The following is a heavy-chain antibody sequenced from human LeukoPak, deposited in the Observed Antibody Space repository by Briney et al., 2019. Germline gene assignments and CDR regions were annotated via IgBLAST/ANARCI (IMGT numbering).Heavy chain of an antibody. CDR2: ISDDGRNK. V-gene: IGHV3-30*18. CDR3: AKRPSDYGDYVTYFDY. CDR1: GFSFISYG. Sequence: GGSLRLSCAASGFSFISYGMHWVRQAPGKGLEGVGVISDDGRNKKYADSVKGRFTISRDNSKDTLYLQMNSLRDEDAAVYYCAKRPSDYGDYVTYFDYWGQGTLVTVSS. J-gene: IGHJ4*02. D-gene: IGHD4-17*01.